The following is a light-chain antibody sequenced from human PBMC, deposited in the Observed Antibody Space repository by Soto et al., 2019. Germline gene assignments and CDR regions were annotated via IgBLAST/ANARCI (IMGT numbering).Light chain of an antibody. Sequence: QSALTQPASVSGSPGQSITISCTGTSNNVGSYNLVSWYQQHPGKAPKLMIYEGSKRPSGVSNRFSGSKSGNTASLTISGLQAEDEADYFCCSYASSTTVIFGGGTQLTVL. CDR3: CSYASSTTVI. CDR1: SNNVGSYNL. J-gene: IGLJ2*01. CDR2: EGS. V-gene: IGLV2-23*01.